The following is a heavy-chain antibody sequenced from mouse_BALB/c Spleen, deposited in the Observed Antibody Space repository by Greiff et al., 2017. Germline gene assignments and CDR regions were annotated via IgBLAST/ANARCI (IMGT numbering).Heavy chain of an antibody. CDR2: IGPANGNT. V-gene: IGHV14-3*02. Sequence: EVQLQESGADLVKPGASVKLSCTASGFNIKDTYMPWVKQRPEQGLEWIGSIGPANGNTKYDPNFQGKATITADTSSNTAYLQLSRLTSKDTAVYYCARGNYYAIDYWGQGTSVTVSA. CDR1: GFNIKDTY. J-gene: IGHJ4*01. CDR3: ARGNYYAIDY.